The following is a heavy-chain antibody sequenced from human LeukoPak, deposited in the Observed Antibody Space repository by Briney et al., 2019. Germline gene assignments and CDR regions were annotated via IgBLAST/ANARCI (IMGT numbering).Heavy chain of an antibody. D-gene: IGHD4-17*01. Sequence: GGSLRLSCAASGFTFSSYGMHWVRQAPGKGLEWVAVISYDGSNKYYADSVKGRFTISRDNSKNTLYLQMNSLRAEDTAVYYCAKVQGYGXYEXHAFDIWGQGTMVTVSS. J-gene: IGHJ3*02. V-gene: IGHV3-30*18. CDR2: ISYDGSNK. CDR3: AKVQGYGXYEXHAFDI. CDR1: GFTFSSYG.